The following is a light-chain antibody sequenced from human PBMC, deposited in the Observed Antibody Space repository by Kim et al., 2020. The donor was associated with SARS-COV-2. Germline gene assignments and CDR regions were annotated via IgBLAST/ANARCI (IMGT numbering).Light chain of an antibody. J-gene: IGKJ1*01. Sequence: ATIKGKSSMSGLYSSNNKNYLAWYQQKAGQPPKLLIYGASTRESGVPDRFSGSGSGTDFTLTISSLQAEDVAVYYCQQYYSNPRTFGPGTKVDIK. V-gene: IGKV4-1*01. CDR1: MSGLYSSNNKNY. CDR2: GAS. CDR3: QQYYSNPRT.